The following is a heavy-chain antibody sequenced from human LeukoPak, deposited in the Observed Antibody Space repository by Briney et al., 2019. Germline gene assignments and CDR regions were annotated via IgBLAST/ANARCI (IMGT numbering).Heavy chain of an antibody. V-gene: IGHV4-61*08. D-gene: IGHD5-12*01. CDR1: GGSINSGGYY. Sequence: SETLSLTCTVSGGSINSGGYYWSWIRQPPGKGLEWIGYIYYSGSTNYNPSLKSRVTISVDTSKNQFSLKLSSVTAADTAVYYCARLDGYSGYDFGWGQGTLVTVSS. CDR2: IYYSGST. J-gene: IGHJ4*02. CDR3: ARLDGYSGYDFG.